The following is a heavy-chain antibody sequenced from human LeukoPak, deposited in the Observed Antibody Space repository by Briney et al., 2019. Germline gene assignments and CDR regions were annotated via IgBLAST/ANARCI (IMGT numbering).Heavy chain of an antibody. V-gene: IGHV3-74*01. Sequence: GGSLSLSCVASGFTFPKYWMHWVRQAPGKWLVWVSRINTDGTTTTYADSVKGRFTISRDNAKNTLYLQMNSLRGEDTAVYYCTRELPNRNKFDAIDIGSGETMVTVSS. D-gene: IGHD1-14*01. CDR1: GFTFPKYW. J-gene: IGHJ3*02. CDR3: TRELPNRNKFDAIDI. CDR2: INTDGTTT.